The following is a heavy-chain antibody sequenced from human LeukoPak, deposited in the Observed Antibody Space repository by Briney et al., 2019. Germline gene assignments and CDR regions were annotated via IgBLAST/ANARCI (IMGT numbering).Heavy chain of an antibody. J-gene: IGHJ4*02. CDR3: AREIHLGRDY. CDR1: GYTFTSYG. Sequence: VASVKVSCKASGYTFTSYGISWVRQAPGQGLEWMGWISAYNGNTNYAQKFQGRVTMTRDTSISTAYMELSRLRSDDTAAYYCAREIHLGRDYWGQGTLVTVSS. V-gene: IGHV1-18*01. D-gene: IGHD3-16*01. CDR2: ISAYNGNT.